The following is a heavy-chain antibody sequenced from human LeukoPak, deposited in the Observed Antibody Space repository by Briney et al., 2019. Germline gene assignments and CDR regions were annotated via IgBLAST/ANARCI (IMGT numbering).Heavy chain of an antibody. CDR3: ARDRKGIGVDP. CDR2: IYWNDDK. D-gene: IGHD3-16*01. V-gene: IGHV2-5*01. CDR1: GFSLSTSGVG. Sequence: SGPTLVKPTQTLTLTCTFSGFSLSTSGVGVAWIRQPPGKALEWLALIYWNDDKHYSPSLRSRLTINKDTSKNQVVLTMTNMDPGDTATNFLARDRKGIGVDPLGQGTLVNGS. J-gene: IGHJ5*01.